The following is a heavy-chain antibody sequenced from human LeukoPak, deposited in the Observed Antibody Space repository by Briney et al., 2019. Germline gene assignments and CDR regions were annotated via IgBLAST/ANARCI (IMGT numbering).Heavy chain of an antibody. CDR3: TRDRSGGTYHYDSSGYSL. CDR2: IRGGGDTI. V-gene: IGHV3-11*01. D-gene: IGHD3-22*01. Sequence: GGSLRLSCAASGFSFSDYYMSWIRQAPGKGLEWVSYIRGGGDTIYYADSVRGRFTISRDNAKNSLYLLMNSLTAEDTAVYYCTRDRSGGTYHYDSSGYSLWGQGTLVTVSS. CDR1: GFSFSDYY. J-gene: IGHJ4*02.